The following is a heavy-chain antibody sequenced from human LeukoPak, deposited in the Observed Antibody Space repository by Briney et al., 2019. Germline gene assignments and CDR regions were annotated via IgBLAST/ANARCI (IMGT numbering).Heavy chain of an antibody. V-gene: IGHV3-74*01. J-gene: IGHJ3*02. Sequence: GGSLRLSCAASGFTFSSYWMHWVRQAPGKGLVWVSRINNDGSSTTHADSVKGRLTISRDNAKNTPYLQVNSLRAEETAVYYCARGGSSWNDAFDIWGQGTMVTVSS. D-gene: IGHD6-13*01. CDR3: ARGGSSWNDAFDI. CDR2: INNDGSST. CDR1: GFTFSSYW.